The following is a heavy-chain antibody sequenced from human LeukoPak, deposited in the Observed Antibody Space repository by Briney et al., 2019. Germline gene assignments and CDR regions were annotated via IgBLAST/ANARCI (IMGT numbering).Heavy chain of an antibody. D-gene: IGHD5-18*01. V-gene: IGHV4-34*01. Sequence: PSETLSLTCAVYGGSFSGYYWSWIRQPPGKGLEWIGSIYYSGSTYYNPSLKSRVTISVDTSKNQFSLKLSSVTAADTAVYYCARDQGIWDTAMGNFDYWGQGTLVTVSS. CDR3: ARDQGIWDTAMGNFDY. J-gene: IGHJ4*02. CDR2: IYYSGST. CDR1: GGSFSGYY.